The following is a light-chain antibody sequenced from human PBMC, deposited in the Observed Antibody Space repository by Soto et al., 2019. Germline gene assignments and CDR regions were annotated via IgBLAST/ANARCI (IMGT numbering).Light chain of an antibody. V-gene: IGKV1-5*01. CDR2: DAS. CDR3: QQYNSYSQT. CDR1: QRISSW. Sequence: DIQMTQSPSTLSASVGDTVTITCRASQRISSWLAWYQQKPGKAPKLLIYDASSLESGVPSRFSGSGSGTEFTLTISSLQPDDFATYYCQQYNSYSQTFGQGTKVDIK. J-gene: IGKJ1*01.